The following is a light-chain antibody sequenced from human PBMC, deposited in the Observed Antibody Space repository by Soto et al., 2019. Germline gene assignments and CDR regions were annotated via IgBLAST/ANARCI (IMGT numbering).Light chain of an antibody. CDR1: QSVRTY. CDR3: QQRNTWSPIT. Sequence: EIWLTQSPVTLSLSPGERATLSCRAIQSVRTYLAWYQVKPGQAPRLLIYDASRRASGVPARFSGSGSGTDFTLTISSLEPEDFALYYCQQRNTWSPITFGQGTRMEIK. V-gene: IGKV3-11*01. CDR2: DAS. J-gene: IGKJ5*01.